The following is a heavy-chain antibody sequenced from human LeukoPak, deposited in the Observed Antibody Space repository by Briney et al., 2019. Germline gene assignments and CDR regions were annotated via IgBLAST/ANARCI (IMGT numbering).Heavy chain of an antibody. V-gene: IGHV1-69*13. Sequence: EASVTVSFTASGGTFSSYAISWVRQAPGQGLEWMGGIIPIFGTANYAQKFQGRVTITADESTSTAYMELSSLRSEDTAVYYCARGPFSYDSSGYRHFDYWGQGTLVTVSS. D-gene: IGHD3-22*01. CDR3: ARGPFSYDSSGYRHFDY. CDR2: IIPIFGTA. J-gene: IGHJ4*02. CDR1: GGTFSSYA.